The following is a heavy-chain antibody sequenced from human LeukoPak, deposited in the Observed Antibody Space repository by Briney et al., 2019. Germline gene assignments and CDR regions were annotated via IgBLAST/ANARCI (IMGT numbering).Heavy chain of an antibody. CDR2: INPNSGGT. J-gene: IGHJ4*02. CDR1: GYTFTGYY. CDR3: ATHPAIAAAGLDY. D-gene: IGHD6-13*01. Sequence: GASVKVSCKASGYTFTGYYMHWVRQAPGQGLEWMGWINPNSGGTNYAQKFQGRVTMTRDTSISTAYMELSRLRSDDTAVYYCATHPAIAAAGLDYWGQGTLVTVSS. V-gene: IGHV1-2*02.